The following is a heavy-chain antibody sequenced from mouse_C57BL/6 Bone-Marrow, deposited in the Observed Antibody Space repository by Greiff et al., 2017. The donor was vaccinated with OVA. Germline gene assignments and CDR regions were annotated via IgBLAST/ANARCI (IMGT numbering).Heavy chain of an antibody. V-gene: IGHV2-9-1*01. J-gene: IGHJ1*03. CDR2: IWTGGGT. CDR3: AAHYCGSSTYWYCDV. Sequence: VKVVESGPGLVAPSQSLSITCTVSGFSLTSYAISWVRQPPGKGLEWLGVIWTGGGTNYNSALKSRLSNSKDNSKSQVFLKMNSLQTDDAAGYYCAAHYCGSSTYWYCDVWGTGTTVTVSS. D-gene: IGHD1-1*01. CDR1: GFSLTSYA.